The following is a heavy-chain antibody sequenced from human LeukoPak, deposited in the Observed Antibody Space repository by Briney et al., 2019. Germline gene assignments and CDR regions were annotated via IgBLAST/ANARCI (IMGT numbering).Heavy chain of an antibody. CDR1: GGSISSYY. J-gene: IGHJ4*02. CDR3: ARLSAAAGTDY. CDR2: IYYSGST. Sequence: SETLSLTCTVSGGSISSYYWSWIRQPPGKGLEWIGYIYYSGSTNYNPSLKSRVTISVDTSKNQFSLKLSSVTAADTAVYYCARLSAAAGTDYWGQGTLVTVSS. V-gene: IGHV4-59*01. D-gene: IGHD6-13*01.